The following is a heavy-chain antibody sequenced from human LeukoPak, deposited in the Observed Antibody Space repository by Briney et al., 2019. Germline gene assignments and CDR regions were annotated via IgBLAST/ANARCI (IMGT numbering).Heavy chain of an antibody. Sequence: GGSLRLSCAASGFTVSDYYMSWIRQAPGKGLEWISYISVSGSYPNYADSVKGRFTLSRDNAKNSLYLPMISLRAEDTAVYYCARCGTPNNYYGYGVDVWGQGTTVIVSS. J-gene: IGHJ6*02. V-gene: IGHV3-11*03. CDR3: ARCGTPNNYYGYGVDV. CDR2: ISVSGSYP. CDR1: GFTVSDYY. D-gene: IGHD1-26*01.